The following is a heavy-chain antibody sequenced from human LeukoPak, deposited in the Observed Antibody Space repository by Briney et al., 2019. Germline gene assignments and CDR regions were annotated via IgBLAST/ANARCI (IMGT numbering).Heavy chain of an antibody. CDR3: AREFGGYCSSTSCYGWFDP. D-gene: IGHD2-2*01. CDR2: VNSDGSDL. V-gene: IGHV3-74*01. CDR1: GFSFSSHW. Sequence: GGSLRLSCAASGFSFSSHWMHWVRQAPGKGLMWVARVNSDGSDLTYADSVKGRFTISRDNAKNTVYLQMHSLRVEDTAVYYCAREFGGYCSSTSCYGWFDPWGQGTLVTVSS. J-gene: IGHJ5*02.